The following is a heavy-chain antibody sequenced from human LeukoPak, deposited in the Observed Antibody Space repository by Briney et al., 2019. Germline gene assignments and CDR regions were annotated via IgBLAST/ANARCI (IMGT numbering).Heavy chain of an antibody. CDR3: AKAKQLAASPDY. V-gene: IGHV3-23*01. Sequence: GGSLRLSCAASGFTFSSYAMSWVRPAPGKGLGWVSAISGRGGSTYYGDSVEGRLTNSRDTSKNTLYLQMNSLRAEDTAVYYCAKAKQLAASPDYWAREPWSPSPQ. CDR1: GFTFSSYA. D-gene: IGHD6-13*01. J-gene: IGHJ4*02. CDR2: ISGRGGST.